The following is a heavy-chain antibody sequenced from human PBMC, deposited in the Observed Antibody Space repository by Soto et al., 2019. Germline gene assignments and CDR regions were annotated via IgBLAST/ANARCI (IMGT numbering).Heavy chain of an antibody. Sequence: QVQLVESGGGVVQPGRSLRLSCAASGFTFSSYAMHWVRQAPGKGLEWVAVISYDGSNKYYADSVKGRFTISRDNSKNALHLQMNSLRAEDTAVYYRARAGGGRQLDYWGQGTLVTVSS. CDR1: GFTFSSYA. CDR3: ARAGGGRQLDY. V-gene: IGHV3-30-3*01. D-gene: IGHD2-15*01. CDR2: ISYDGSNK. J-gene: IGHJ4*02.